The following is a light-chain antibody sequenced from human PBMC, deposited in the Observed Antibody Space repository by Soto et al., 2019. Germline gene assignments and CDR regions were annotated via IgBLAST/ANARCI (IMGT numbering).Light chain of an antibody. CDR2: DTS. V-gene: IGKV3-11*01. CDR3: QQRSNWPPYT. Sequence: EIVLTQSPATLSLSPGETATLSCRASQSVITYLAWYRQKPGQAPRLLIYDTSNRAPGIPARFSGSGSGTDFTLSISSLEPEDFGIYYCQQRSNWPPYTFGQGTKLEIK. J-gene: IGKJ2*01. CDR1: QSVITY.